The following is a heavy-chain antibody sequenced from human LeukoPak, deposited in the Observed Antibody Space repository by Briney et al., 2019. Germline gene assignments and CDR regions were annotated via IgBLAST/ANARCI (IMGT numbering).Heavy chain of an antibody. CDR2: ISGDGGST. V-gene: IGHV3-43*02. CDR3: AKVSDIVATYGAFDI. CDR1: GFTFDDYA. D-gene: IGHD5-12*01. J-gene: IGHJ3*02. Sequence: GGSLRLSCAASGFTFDDYAMHWVRQAPGKGLEWVSLISGDGGSTYYADSVKGRFTISRDNSKNSLYLQMNSLRTEDTALYYCAKVSDIVATYGAFDIWGQGPMVTVSS.